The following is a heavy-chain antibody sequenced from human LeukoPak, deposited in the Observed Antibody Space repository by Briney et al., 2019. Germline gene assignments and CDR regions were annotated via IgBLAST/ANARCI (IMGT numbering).Heavy chain of an antibody. J-gene: IGHJ4*02. CDR1: GFTFSNYG. V-gene: IGHV3-30*03. CDR3: ARDGSGEWPIGY. D-gene: IGHD3-10*01. CDR2: ISYDGNDK. Sequence: PGGSLRLSCVVSGFTFSNYGMHWVRQVPGKGLEWVAVISYDGNDKHYVKSVKGRFTISRDNAKNSLYLQMNSLRTEDTAVYFCARDGSGEWPIGYWGQGTLVTVSS.